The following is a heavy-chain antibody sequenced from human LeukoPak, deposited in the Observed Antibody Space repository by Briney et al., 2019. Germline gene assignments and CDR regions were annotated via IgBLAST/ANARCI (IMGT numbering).Heavy chain of an antibody. CDR2: IYSGGNT. J-gene: IGHJ4*02. CDR1: GINVSNNY. Sequence: GGSLRLSCAASGINVSNNYMSWVRQAPGKGLECVSVIYSGGNTYYGDSVRGRFAISRDNSKNTLYLQMNSLRAEDTAVYYCARDRSTDTSDYWGQGTLVTVSS. D-gene: IGHD2-8*02. V-gene: IGHV3-66*01. CDR3: ARDRSTDTSDY.